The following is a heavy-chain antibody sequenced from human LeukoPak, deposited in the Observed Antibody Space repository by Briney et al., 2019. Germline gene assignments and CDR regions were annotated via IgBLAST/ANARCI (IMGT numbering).Heavy chain of an antibody. V-gene: IGHV4-39*07. CDR1: GGSISSSSYY. CDR3: ARVRVTPNIAIDY. J-gene: IGHJ4*02. Sequence: SETLSLTCTVSGGSISSSSYYWGWIRQPSGKGLEWIGSIYYSGNTDYNPSLKSRVTISIDKSKNQFSLNLSSVTAADTAVYYCARVRVTPNIAIDYWGQGTLVTVSS. CDR2: IYYSGNT. D-gene: IGHD2/OR15-2a*01.